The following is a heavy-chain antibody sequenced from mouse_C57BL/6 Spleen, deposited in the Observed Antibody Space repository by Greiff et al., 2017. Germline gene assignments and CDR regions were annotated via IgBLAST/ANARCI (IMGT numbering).Heavy chain of an antibody. D-gene: IGHD6-5*01. V-gene: IGHV2-2*01. Sequence: VMLVESGPGLVQPSQSLSIPCTVSGFSLTSYGVHWVRQSPGKGLEWLGVIWSGGSTDYNAAFISRLSISKDNSKSQVFFKMNSLQADDTAIYYCARNFPIAGYFDYWGQGTPLTVSS. CDR1: GFSLTSYG. CDR3: ARNFPIAGYFDY. J-gene: IGHJ2*01. CDR2: IWSGGST.